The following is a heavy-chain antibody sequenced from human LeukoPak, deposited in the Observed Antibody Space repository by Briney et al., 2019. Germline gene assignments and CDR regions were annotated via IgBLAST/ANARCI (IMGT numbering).Heavy chain of an antibody. CDR1: GGSFSGYY. CDR2: IDHSGST. CDR3: ARYRPMVRGVHPLYYYYYYMDV. Sequence: SETLSLTCAVYGGSFSGYYWSWIRQPPGKGLEWIGEIDHSGSTNYNPSLKSRVTISVDTSKNQFSLKLSSVTAADTAVYYCARYRPMVRGVHPLYYYYYYMDVWGKGTTVTVSS. V-gene: IGHV4-34*01. J-gene: IGHJ6*03. D-gene: IGHD3-10*01.